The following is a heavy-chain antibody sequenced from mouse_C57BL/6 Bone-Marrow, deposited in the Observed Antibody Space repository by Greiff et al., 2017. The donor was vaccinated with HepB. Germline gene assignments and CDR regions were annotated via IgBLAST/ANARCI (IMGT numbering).Heavy chain of an antibody. CDR3: ARYLLYYGSSLAWFAY. J-gene: IGHJ3*01. D-gene: IGHD1-1*01. V-gene: IGHV3-8*01. CDR1: GYSITSDY. Sequence: EVKLMESGPGLAKPSQTLSLTCSVTGYSITSDYWNWIRKFPGNKLEYMGYISYSGSTYYNPSLKSRISITRDTSKNQYYLQLNSVTTEDTATYYCARYLLYYGSSLAWFAYWGQGTLVTVSA. CDR2: ISYSGST.